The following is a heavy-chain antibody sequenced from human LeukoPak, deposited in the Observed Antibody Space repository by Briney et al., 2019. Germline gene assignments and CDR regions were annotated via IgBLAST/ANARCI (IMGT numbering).Heavy chain of an antibody. CDR2: IDPNSGAT. CDR3: GFLAQSYGMGV. D-gene: IGHD3-3*01. Sequence: AASVKVSCKASGYTFSDYSIHWVRQAPGQGLEWMGRIDPNSGATNYAQKFRGRVTMTRDTSTSTAFMELSRLESDDTAVFYCGFLAQSYGMGVWGQGTTVTVSS. V-gene: IGHV1-2*06. J-gene: IGHJ6*02. CDR1: GYTFSDYS.